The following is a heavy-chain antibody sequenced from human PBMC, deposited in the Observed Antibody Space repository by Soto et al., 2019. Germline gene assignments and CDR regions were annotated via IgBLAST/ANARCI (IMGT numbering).Heavy chain of an antibody. J-gene: IGHJ4*02. CDR2: ISYDGSNK. CDR3: AKDAAGIAVAGRFDY. V-gene: IGHV3-30*18. CDR1: GFTFSSYG. Sequence: QVQLVESGGGVVQPGRSLRLSCVASGFTFSSYGMHWVRQAPGKGLEWVAVISYDGSNKYYADSVKGRFTISRDNSKNTLYLQMNSLRAEDTAVYYCAKDAAGIAVAGRFDYWGQGTLVTVSS. D-gene: IGHD6-19*01.